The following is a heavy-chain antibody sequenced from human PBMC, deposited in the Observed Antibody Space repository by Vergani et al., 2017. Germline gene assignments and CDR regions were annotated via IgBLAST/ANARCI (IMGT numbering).Heavy chain of an antibody. CDR3: ARTAKNIVVVPAARTGGSWSGYFDL. D-gene: IGHD2-2*01. V-gene: IGHV4-34*01. Sequence: QVKLQESGPGLVKPSETLSLTCAVYGGSFSGFYWSWIRQPPGKGLEWIGEINHSGSTNYNPSLKSRVTISVETSKNQFSLKLSSVPAADTAVYYCARTAKNIVVVPAARTGGSWSGYFDLWGRGTLVTVSS. CDR2: INHSGST. CDR1: GGSFSGFY. J-gene: IGHJ2*01.